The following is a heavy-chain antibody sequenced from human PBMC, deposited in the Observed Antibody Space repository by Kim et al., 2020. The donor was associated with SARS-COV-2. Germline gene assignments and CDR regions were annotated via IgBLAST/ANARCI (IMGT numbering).Heavy chain of an antibody. D-gene: IGHD2-21*01. V-gene: IGHV3-23*01. CDR2: ISGCAVNK. CDR3: AKMVIMDGYNYFYYYAMDV. CDR1: GFTFDTYA. J-gene: IGHJ6*02. Sequence: GGSLRLSCVASGFTFDTYAMSWVRQAPGKGLEWVSVISGCAVNKFYADSVRGRFTISRDNSKNMLYLQMNSLRDEDTALYYCAKMVIMDGYNYFYYYAMDVWGQGTTVTVSS.